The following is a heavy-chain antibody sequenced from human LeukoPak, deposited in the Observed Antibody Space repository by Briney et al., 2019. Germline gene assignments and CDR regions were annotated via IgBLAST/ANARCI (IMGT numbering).Heavy chain of an antibody. V-gene: IGHV4-39*01. J-gene: IGHJ4*02. CDR1: GGSISSTYF. CDR2: THYSGTT. Sequence: NPSETLSLTCTVSGGSISSTYFWAWIRQPPGKGLEWIATTHYSGTTYYKPSLRSRVTISVDTSANQFSLKLTSVTAADTAVYFCARLGYCSGGSCQHGFWGQGTLVTVSS. CDR3: ARLGYCSGGSCQHGF. D-gene: IGHD2-15*01.